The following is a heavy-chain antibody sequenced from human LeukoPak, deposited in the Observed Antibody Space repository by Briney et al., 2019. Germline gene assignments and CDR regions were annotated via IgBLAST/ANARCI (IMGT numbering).Heavy chain of an antibody. CDR3: ARSGLSRFGF. CDR2: FSGSGGST. J-gene: IGHJ4*02. CDR1: GFSFSNYA. D-gene: IGHD2/OR15-2a*01. V-gene: IGHV3-23*01. Sequence: GGTLRLSCAASGFSFSNYAMSWVRQAPGKGLQWVSAFSGSGGSTYYADSVKGRFTISRDNSRNTLYLQMNSLRAEDTAVYYCARSGLSRFGFWGQGTLVTVSS.